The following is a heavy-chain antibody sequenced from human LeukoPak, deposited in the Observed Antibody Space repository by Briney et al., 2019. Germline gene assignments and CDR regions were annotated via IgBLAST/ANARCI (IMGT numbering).Heavy chain of an antibody. V-gene: IGHV4-34*01. Sequence: SETQSLTCAVYGGSFSRYYWSWLRQPPGQGLEWIGEINHSGSTNYNPSLKRRVPISVDTSKNQFSLKLSSVTAADTAVYYCARGIGGSWGRGTLVSVSS. D-gene: IGHD2-15*01. J-gene: IGHJ4*02. CDR2: INHSGST. CDR1: GGSFSRYY. CDR3: ARGIGGS.